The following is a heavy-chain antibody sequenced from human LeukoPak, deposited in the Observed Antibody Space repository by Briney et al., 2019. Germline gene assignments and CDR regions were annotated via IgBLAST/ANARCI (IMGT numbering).Heavy chain of an antibody. CDR2: INPSGGST. J-gene: IGHJ4*02. CDR3: ARDQDSSGWLYYFDY. D-gene: IGHD6-19*01. CDR1: GYSFTSYY. V-gene: IGHV1-46*01. Sequence: ASVKVSCKASGYSFTSYYMRWVRQAPGQGLEWMGMINPSGGSTSYAQKFQGRVTMTRDTSTSTVYMELSSLRSEDTAVYYCARDQDSSGWLYYFDYWGQGTLVTVSS.